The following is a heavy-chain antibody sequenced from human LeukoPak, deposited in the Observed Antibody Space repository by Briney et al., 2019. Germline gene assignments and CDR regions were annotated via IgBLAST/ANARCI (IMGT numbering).Heavy chain of an antibody. D-gene: IGHD3-3*01. CDR2: INHSGST. J-gene: IGHJ6*03. Sequence: SETLSLTCAVYGGSFSGYYWSWIRQPPGKGLEWIGEINHSGSTNYNPSLKSRVTISVDTSKNQFSLKLSSVTAADTAVYYCARERSTYDFWSGYYKLYKTYYYYYYMDVWGKGTTVTVSS. CDR1: GGSFSGYY. CDR3: ARERSTYDFWSGYYKLYKTYYYYYYMDV. V-gene: IGHV4-34*01.